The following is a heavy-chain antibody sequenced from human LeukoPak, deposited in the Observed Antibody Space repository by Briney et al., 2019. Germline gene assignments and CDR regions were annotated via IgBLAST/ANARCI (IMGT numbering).Heavy chain of an antibody. CDR3: ARDNGYSKIDF. CDR1: GGSISSYY. D-gene: IGHD5-18*01. V-gene: IGHV4-30-4*08. J-gene: IGHJ4*02. CDR2: IYYSGST. Sequence: PSETLSLTCTVSGGSISSYYWSWIRQPPGKGLEWIGYIYYSGSTYYNPSLKSRVTISIDTSKIQFSLKLSSVTAADTAVYYCARDNGYSKIDFWGQGTLVTVSS.